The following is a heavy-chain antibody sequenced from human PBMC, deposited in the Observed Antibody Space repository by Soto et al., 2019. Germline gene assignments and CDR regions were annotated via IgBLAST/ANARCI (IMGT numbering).Heavy chain of an antibody. Sequence: QVQLVQSGAEVKKPGSSVKVSCKASGGTFSSYAISWVRQAPGQGLEWMGGIITIFGTANYAQKFQGRVTITADESTSTAYMELSSLRSEDTAVYYCAGRGYCSVCSRGCFDDWGQGTLVTVSS. D-gene: IGHD2-15*01. V-gene: IGHV1-69*01. CDR1: GGTFSSYA. J-gene: IGHJ4*02. CDR3: AGRGYCSVCSRGCFDD. CDR2: IITIFGTA.